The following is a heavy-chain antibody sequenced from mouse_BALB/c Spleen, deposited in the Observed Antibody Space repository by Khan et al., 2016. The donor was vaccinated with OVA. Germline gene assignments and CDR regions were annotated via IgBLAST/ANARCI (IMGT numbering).Heavy chain of an antibody. CDR2: ISSGSSTI. J-gene: IGHJ1*01. Sequence: VQLKESGGGLVQPGGSRKLSCVVSGFTFSSFGMHWVRQAPKKGLEWVAYISSGSSTIYYVDTVKGRVTISRDNHKHTLFLQMTSLRSEDTAMYYCARSGGNFLWYFDVWGAGTSVTVSS. CDR1: GFTFSSFG. V-gene: IGHV5-17*02. CDR3: ARSGGNFLWYFDV. D-gene: IGHD2-1*01.